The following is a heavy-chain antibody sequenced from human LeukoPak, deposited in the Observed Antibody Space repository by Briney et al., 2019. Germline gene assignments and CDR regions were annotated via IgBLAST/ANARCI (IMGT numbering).Heavy chain of an antibody. V-gene: IGHV3-23*01. Sequence: GGSLRLSCAASGFTFSSYAMSWGRQAPGKGLEWVSAVSGGGGSTYYADSVKGRFTISRDNSKNTLFLQMNSLRAEDTAVYYCAKTIFGVVPHNWFDPWGQGTLVTVSS. CDR3: AKTIFGVVPHNWFDP. CDR1: GFTFSSYA. CDR2: VSGGGGST. D-gene: IGHD3-3*01. J-gene: IGHJ5*02.